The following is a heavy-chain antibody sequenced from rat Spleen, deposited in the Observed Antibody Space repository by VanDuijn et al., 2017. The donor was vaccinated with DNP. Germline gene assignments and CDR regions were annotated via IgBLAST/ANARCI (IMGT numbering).Heavy chain of an antibody. D-gene: IGHD5-1*01. CDR2: ITKTGDNT. J-gene: IGHJ2*01. CDR3: TNDWELYY. CDR1: GFNFNDNW. Sequence: EVKLVESGGGLVQPGKSLKLSCAASGFNFNDNWMGWVRQTPGKGLEWVASITKTGDNTYYPDSVKGRFTISRDNAKNTLYLQMNSLRSEDTATYYCTNDWELYYWGQGVMVTVSS. V-gene: IGHV5-31*01.